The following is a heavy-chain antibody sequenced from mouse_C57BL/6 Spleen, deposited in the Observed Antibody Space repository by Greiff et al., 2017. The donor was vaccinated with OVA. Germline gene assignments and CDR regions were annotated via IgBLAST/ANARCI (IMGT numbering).Heavy chain of an antibody. CDR2: INPNNGGT. J-gene: IGHJ3*01. Sequence: VQLQQSGPELVKPGASVKISCKASGYTFTDYYMNWVKQSHGKSLEWIGDINPNNGGTSYNQKFKGKATLTVDKSSSTAYMELRSLTSEDSAVYYCARSHDYGSSPLGFAYWGQGTLVTVSA. V-gene: IGHV1-26*01. CDR1: GYTFTDYY. D-gene: IGHD1-1*01. CDR3: ARSHDYGSSPLGFAY.